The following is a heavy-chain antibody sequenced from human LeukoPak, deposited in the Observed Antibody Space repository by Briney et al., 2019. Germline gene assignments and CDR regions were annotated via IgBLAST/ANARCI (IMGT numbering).Heavy chain of an antibody. CDR2: INHSGST. CDR1: GGSISGYY. V-gene: IGHV4-34*01. Sequence: YPSETLSLTCTVSGGSISGYYWSWIRQPPGKGLEWIGEINHSGSTNYNPSLKSRVTISVDTSKNQFSLKLSSVTAADTAVYYCARGLVRTAMVTLSWFDPWGQGTLVTVSS. CDR3: ARGLVRTAMVTLSWFDP. D-gene: IGHD5-18*01. J-gene: IGHJ5*02.